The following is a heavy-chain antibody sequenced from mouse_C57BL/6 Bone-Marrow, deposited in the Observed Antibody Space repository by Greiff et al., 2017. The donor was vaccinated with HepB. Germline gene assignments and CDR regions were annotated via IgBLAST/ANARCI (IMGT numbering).Heavy chain of an antibody. V-gene: IGHV5-17*01. CDR2: ISSASSTI. D-gene: IGHD2-4*01. CDR1: GFTFSDYG. Sequence: EVMLVESGGGLVKPGGSLKLSCAASGFTFSDYGMHWVRQAPEKGLEWVAYISSASSTIYYAETVKGRFTISRDNAKNTLFLQMTSLRSEDTAMYYCARPDYDPFAYWGQGTLVTVSA. CDR3: ARPDYDPFAY. J-gene: IGHJ3*01.